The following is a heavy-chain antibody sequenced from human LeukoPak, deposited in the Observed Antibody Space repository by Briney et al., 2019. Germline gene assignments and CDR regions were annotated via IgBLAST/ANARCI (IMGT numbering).Heavy chain of an antibody. J-gene: IGHJ4*02. CDR2: IYHSGST. CDR3: ARVRGGGYSYGYWYFDY. CDR1: GYSISSGYC. Sequence: SETLSLTCAVSGYSISSGYCWGWIRQPPGKGLEWIGSIYHSGSTYYNPSLKSRVTISVDTSKNQFSLKLSSVTAADTAVYYCARVRGGGYSYGYWYFDYWGQGTLVTVSS. V-gene: IGHV4-38-2*01. D-gene: IGHD5-18*01.